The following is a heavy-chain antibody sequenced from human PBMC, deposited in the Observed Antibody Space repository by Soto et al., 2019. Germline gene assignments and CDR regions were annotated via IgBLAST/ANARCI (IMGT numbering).Heavy chain of an antibody. CDR3: ARQIGWATPIWLGERLEHAYYYYGMDV. V-gene: IGHV4-31*03. CDR1: GGAISSGGYY. J-gene: IGHJ6*02. D-gene: IGHD3-10*01. Sequence: TLSLTCTVSGGAISSGGYYWSWIRQHPGKGLEWIGYIYYSGSTYYNPSLKSRVTISVDTSKNQFSLKLSSVTAADTAVYSRARQIGWATPIWLGERLEHAYYYYGMDVWCQGTTVSVSS. CDR2: IYYSGST.